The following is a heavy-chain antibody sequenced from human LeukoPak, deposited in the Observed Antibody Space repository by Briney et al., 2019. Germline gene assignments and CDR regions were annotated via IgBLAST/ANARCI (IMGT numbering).Heavy chain of an antibody. CDR2: ILYTGST. D-gene: IGHD3-22*01. J-gene: IGHJ3*01. V-gene: IGHV4-59*11. Sequence: SQSLSLTCTVSGGSISIHYWSWIRHPPGKGLEWIGNILYTGSTKFNTSLKSQVTISVDTSKNQFSLKLGSVTAADTAMYYCARAAHYYYDSASYGVAFDVWGQGTMVTVSS. CDR3: ARAAHYYYDSASYGVAFDV. CDR1: GGSISIHY.